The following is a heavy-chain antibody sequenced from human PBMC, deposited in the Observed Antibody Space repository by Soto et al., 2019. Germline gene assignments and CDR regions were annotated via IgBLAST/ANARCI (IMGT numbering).Heavy chain of an antibody. CDR2: ISAYNGNT. CDR1: GYTFTSYS. CDR3: ALVVPAAKYFDY. Sequence: ASVKVSCKASGYTFTSYSISWVRQAPGQGLEWMGWISAYNGNTNYAQKLQGRVTMTTDTSTSTAYMELRSLRSDDTAVYYCALVVPAAKYFDYWGQGTLVTVSS. V-gene: IGHV1-18*01. D-gene: IGHD2-2*01. J-gene: IGHJ4*02.